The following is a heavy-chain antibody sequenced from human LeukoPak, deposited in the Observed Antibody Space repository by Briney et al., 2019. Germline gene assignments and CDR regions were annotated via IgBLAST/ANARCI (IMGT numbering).Heavy chain of an antibody. D-gene: IGHD2-21*02. CDR2: ISAYNGDT. Sequence: ASVKVSCKASGYTFTTFGVSWARQAPGQGLEWMGWISAYNGDTNYAQKFQGRVTMTTDTSTYTAYMELRSLRSDDTAVYYCARSGDGNWFDPWGQGTLVIVSS. J-gene: IGHJ5*02. V-gene: IGHV1-18*01. CDR1: GYTFTTFG. CDR3: ARSGDGNWFDP.